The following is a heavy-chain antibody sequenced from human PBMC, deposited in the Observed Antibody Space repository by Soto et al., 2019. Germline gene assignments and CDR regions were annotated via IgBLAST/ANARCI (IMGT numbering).Heavy chain of an antibody. D-gene: IGHD3-3*01. V-gene: IGHV4-30-4*01. CDR2: IYYSGST. CDR3: ARDNILGILYGGMDV. Sequence: SETLSLTCTVSGGSISSGDYYWSWTRQPPGKGLEWIGYIYYSGSTYYNPSLKSRVTISVDTSKNQFSLKLSSVTAADTAVYYCARDNILGILYGGMDVWGQGTTVTVSS. J-gene: IGHJ6*02. CDR1: GGSISSGDYY.